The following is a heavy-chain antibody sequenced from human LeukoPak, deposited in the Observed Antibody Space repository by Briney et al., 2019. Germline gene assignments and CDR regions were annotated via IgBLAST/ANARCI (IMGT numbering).Heavy chain of an antibody. CDR3: VITTPAAGDY. Sequence: GESLKISCKGSGYSFTSYWIGWVRQLPGKGLEWMGIIYPGDSDTRYSPSFQGQVTISADKSLSTAYLQWSSLKALDTAMYYCVITTPAAGDYWGQGTLVTVSS. CDR1: GYSFTSYW. D-gene: IGHD2-2*01. V-gene: IGHV5-51*01. J-gene: IGHJ4*02. CDR2: IYPGDSDT.